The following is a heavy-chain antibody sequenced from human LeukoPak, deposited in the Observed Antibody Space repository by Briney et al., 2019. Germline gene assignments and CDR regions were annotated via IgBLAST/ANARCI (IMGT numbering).Heavy chain of an antibody. CDR3: ASRFPAAGAFDI. Sequence: SVKASCKASAGTFSSYAISWVRQAPGQGLEWMGGIIPIFGTANYAQKFQGRVTITTDESTSTAYMELSSLRSEDTAVYYCASRFPAAGAFDIWGQGTMVTVSS. CDR1: AGTFSSYA. CDR2: IIPIFGTA. V-gene: IGHV1-69*05. D-gene: IGHD3-3*01. J-gene: IGHJ3*02.